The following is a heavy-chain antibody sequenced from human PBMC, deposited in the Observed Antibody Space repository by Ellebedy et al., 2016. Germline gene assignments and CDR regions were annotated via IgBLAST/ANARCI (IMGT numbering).Heavy chain of an antibody. D-gene: IGHD3-22*01. CDR3: ARLNYYFDSSGYYRLYYFDH. CDR2: MNPNSGNT. J-gene: IGHJ4*02. V-gene: IGHV1-8*01. CDR1: GYTFTSYD. Sequence: ASVKVSXKASGYTFTSYDINWVRQATGQGLEWMGWMNPNSGNTGYAQKFQGRVTMTRNTSVSTAYMELNSLRSEDSAVYYCARLNYYFDSSGYYRLYYFDHWGQGILVTVSS.